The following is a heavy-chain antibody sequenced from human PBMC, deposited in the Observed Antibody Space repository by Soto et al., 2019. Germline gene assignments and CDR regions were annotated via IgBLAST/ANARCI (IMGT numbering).Heavy chain of an antibody. Sequence: PSETLSLTCTVSGDSISSDGSSWSWIRHHPGKGLEWIGNISYTGTPYYNPSLRSRVTISVDPSKNQFSLRLNSVTAADTAVYYCARDGGGDVLAAMVTPWGQGTLVTVSS. CDR3: ARDGGGDVLAAMVTP. D-gene: IGHD5-18*01. V-gene: IGHV4-31*03. CDR2: ISYTGTP. CDR1: GDSISSDGSS. J-gene: IGHJ5*02.